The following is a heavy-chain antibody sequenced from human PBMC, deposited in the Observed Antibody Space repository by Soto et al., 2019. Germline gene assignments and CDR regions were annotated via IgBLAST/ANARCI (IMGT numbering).Heavy chain of an antibody. V-gene: IGHV4-39*01. J-gene: IGHJ5*02. CDR2: IYYSGST. CDR3: ARHFFDYGDYGNWFDP. D-gene: IGHD4-17*01. CDR1: GGSIISSSYY. Sequence: SETLSLTCTVSGGSIISSSYYWGWIRQPPGKGLEWIGSIYYSGSTYYNPSLKSRVTISVDTSKNQFSLKLSSVTAADTAVYYCARHFFDYGDYGNWFDPWGQGTLVTVSS.